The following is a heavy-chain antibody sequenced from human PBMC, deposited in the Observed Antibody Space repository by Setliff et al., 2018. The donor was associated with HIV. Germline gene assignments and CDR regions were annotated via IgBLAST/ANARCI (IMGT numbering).Heavy chain of an antibody. V-gene: IGHV4-39*02. CDR2: ILYGGNT. CDR1: GGSVSSRGYY. CDR3: ARPTTGVGGGAAFDI. Sequence: ETLSLTCTVSGGSVSSRGYYWGWIRQPPGKGPEWIANILYGGNTYYNPSLKSRVTISVDTSKNHFSLKLNSVTAADTAVYFCARPTTGVGGGAAFDIWGQGTMVTVSS. J-gene: IGHJ3*02. D-gene: IGHD2-8*01.